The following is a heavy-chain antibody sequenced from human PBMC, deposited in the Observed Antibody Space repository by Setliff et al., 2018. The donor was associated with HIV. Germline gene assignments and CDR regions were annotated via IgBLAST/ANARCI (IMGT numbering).Heavy chain of an antibody. CDR2: IYYSGNT. V-gene: IGHV4-31*03. J-gene: IGHJ5*02. CDR1: GGSISSEGYY. D-gene: IGHD6-6*01. CDR3: VRAEYSSSSDWFAP. Sequence: CTVSGGSISSEGYYWSWIRQHPGKGLEWIGYIYYSGNTYYSPSLKSRLTISVDTSKNQFSLKLRSVTAADTAVYYCVRAEYSSSSDWFAPWGQGARVTVSS.